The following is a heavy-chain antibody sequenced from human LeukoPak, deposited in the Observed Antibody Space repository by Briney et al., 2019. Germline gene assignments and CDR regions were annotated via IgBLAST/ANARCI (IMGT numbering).Heavy chain of an antibody. CDR1: GFSFRSYW. V-gene: IGHV3-7*01. Sequence: GGSLGLSCAASGFSFRSYWMSWVRQAPGKGLEWVANIKQDGSEKDYVDSVKGRFTISRDNAKNSLYLQMNSLRAEDTAVYYCATDVRDEYSSGWYPIGYWGQGTLVTVSS. D-gene: IGHD6-19*01. J-gene: IGHJ4*02. CDR2: IKQDGSEK. CDR3: ATDVRDEYSSGWYPIGY.